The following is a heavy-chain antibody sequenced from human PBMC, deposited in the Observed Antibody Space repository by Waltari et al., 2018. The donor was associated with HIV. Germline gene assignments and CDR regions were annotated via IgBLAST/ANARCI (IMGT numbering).Heavy chain of an antibody. CDR3: ASGQLLPDY. CDR2: IYPVDLDA. CDR1: GHSFTTLW. J-gene: IGHJ4*01. Sequence: DVKLVQSGAELRKPGESLKISCQTSGHSFTTLWIGWVRQKPGKGLEWMGFIYPVDLDARYSPSFQGQVTISVDKSIRTAYLQWSSLRVSDTATYFCASGQLLPDYWGPGTLLTVSS. V-gene: IGHV5-51*01. D-gene: IGHD5-18*01.